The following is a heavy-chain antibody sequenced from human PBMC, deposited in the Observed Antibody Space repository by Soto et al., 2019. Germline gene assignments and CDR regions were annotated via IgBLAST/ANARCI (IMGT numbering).Heavy chain of an antibody. CDR1: GGSISRSGYY. J-gene: IGHJ5*02. CDR3: ASGGDYNWFDP. D-gene: IGHD3-16*01. CDR2: IYYSGST. V-gene: IGHV4-39*01. Sequence: SETLSRTYTVCGGSISRSGYYWGWIRQPPGKGLEWIGSIYYSGSTHYNPSLKSRVTISVDTSKNQFSLKLSSVTAADTAVYYCASGGDYNWFDPWGQGTLVTVSS.